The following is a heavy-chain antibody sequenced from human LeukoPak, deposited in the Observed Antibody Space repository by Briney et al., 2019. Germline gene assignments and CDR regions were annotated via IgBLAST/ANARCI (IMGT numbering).Heavy chain of an antibody. CDR3: ARGAIVLMVYAPTDAFDI. J-gene: IGHJ3*02. V-gene: IGHV1-69*06. D-gene: IGHD2-8*01. CDR2: IIPIFGTA. Sequence: GASVKVSCRASGGTFSSYAISWVRQAPGQGLEWMGGIIPIFGTANYAQKFQGRVTITADKSTSTAYMELSSLRSEDTAVYYCARGAIVLMVYAPTDAFDIWGQGTMVTDSS. CDR1: GGTFSSYA.